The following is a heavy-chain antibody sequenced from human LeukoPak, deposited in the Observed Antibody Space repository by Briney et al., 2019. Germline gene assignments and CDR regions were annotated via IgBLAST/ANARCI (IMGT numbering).Heavy chain of an antibody. Sequence: GGSLRLSCAASGFTFSSYSMNWVRQAPGKGLEWVSSISGSNSYIYYADSMKGRFTISRDNAKNSLYLQMNSLRAEDTAVYYCARVGVLSSSWLLYWGQGTLVTVSS. J-gene: IGHJ4*02. CDR1: GFTFSSYS. CDR3: ARVGVLSSSWLLY. CDR2: ISGSNSYI. D-gene: IGHD6-13*01. V-gene: IGHV3-21*01.